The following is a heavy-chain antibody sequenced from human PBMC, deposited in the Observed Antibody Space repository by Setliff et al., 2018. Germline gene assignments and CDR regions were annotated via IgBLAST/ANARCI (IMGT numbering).Heavy chain of an antibody. D-gene: IGHD3-22*01. CDR1: GYTFVNYG. J-gene: IGHJ4*02. V-gene: IGHV1-18*01. CDR2: VSPNTGNT. CDR3: ARDADYYDSSENPIVDY. Sequence: ASVKVSCKASGYTFVNYGINWVRQAPGQGLEWMGWVSPNTGNTYSTQKFQGRVTLTTDTSTSTAYMELRSLGSDDTAVYYCARDADYYDSSENPIVDYWGQGTLVTVSS.